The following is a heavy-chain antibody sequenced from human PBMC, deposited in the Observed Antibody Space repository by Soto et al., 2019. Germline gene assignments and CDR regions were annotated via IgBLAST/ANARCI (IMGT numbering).Heavy chain of an antibody. V-gene: IGHV4-59*01. CDR1: GGSISSYY. J-gene: IGHJ6*02. CDR2: IYYSGST. D-gene: IGHD3-3*01. Sequence: PSETLSLTCNVSGGSISSYYWSWIRQPPGKGLEWIGYIYYSGSTNYNPSLKSRVTISVDTSKNQFSLKLSSVTAADTAVYYCARDLYYDFWSGYSSGMDVWGQGTTVTV. CDR3: ARDLYYDFWSGYSSGMDV.